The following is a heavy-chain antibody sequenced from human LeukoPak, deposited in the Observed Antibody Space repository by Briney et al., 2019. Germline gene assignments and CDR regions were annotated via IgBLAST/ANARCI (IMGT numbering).Heavy chain of an antibody. D-gene: IGHD2-8*01. Sequence: SETLSLTCSVSGGSISSGGYFWVWIRQPPGKGLEGIGSMNYRGSTYYNPSLKSRVTISVDTSKNQFSLKLSSVTAADTAVYYCAREAQLYVDDAFHVWGHGTMVSVSS. CDR2: MNYRGST. CDR1: GGSISSGGYF. CDR3: AREAQLYVDDAFHV. J-gene: IGHJ3*01. V-gene: IGHV4-39*07.